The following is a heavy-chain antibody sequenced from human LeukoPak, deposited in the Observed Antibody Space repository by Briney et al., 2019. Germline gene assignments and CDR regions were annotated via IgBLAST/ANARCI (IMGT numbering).Heavy chain of an antibody. Sequence: GGSLRLSCAASGFTFSSYAMHWVRQAPGKGLEYVSAISSNGGSTYYANSVKGRFTISRDNSKNTLYLQMGSLRAEDMAVYYCARGEGYGDYVWGSYRPYYFDYWGQGTLVTVSS. J-gene: IGHJ4*02. D-gene: IGHD3-16*02. CDR3: ARGEGYGDYVWGSYRPYYFDY. CDR2: ISSNGGST. CDR1: GFTFSSYA. V-gene: IGHV3-64*01.